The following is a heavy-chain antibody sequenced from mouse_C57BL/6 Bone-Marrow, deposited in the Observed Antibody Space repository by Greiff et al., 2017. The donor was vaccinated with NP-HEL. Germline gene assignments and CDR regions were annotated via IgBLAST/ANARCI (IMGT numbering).Heavy chain of an antibody. D-gene: IGHD1-1*01. Sequence: VQLQQSGAELARPGASVKLSCKASGYTFTSYGISWVKQRTGQGLEWIGEIYPRSGNTYYNEKFKGKATLTADKSSSTAYMGLRSLTSEDSAVYFCARNGDYGSSPFAYWGQGTLVTVSA. CDR2: IYPRSGNT. CDR3: ARNGDYGSSPFAY. V-gene: IGHV1-81*01. J-gene: IGHJ3*01. CDR1: GYTFTSYG.